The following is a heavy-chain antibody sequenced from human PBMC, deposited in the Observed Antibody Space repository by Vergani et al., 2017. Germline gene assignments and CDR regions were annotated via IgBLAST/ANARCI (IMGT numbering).Heavy chain of an antibody. CDR1: GGSISSYY. D-gene: IGHD2-2*03. J-gene: IGHJ3*02. CDR2: IYYSGST. V-gene: IGHV4-59*01. CDR3: ARETPDVDIVVVPAAPATNDAFDI. Sequence: QVQLQESGPGLVKPSETLSLTCTVSGGSISSYYWSWIRQPPGKGLEWIGYIYYSGSTNYNPSLKSRVTISVDTSKNQFSLKLSSVTAADTAVYYCARETPDVDIVVVPAAPATNDAFDIWGQGTMVTVSS.